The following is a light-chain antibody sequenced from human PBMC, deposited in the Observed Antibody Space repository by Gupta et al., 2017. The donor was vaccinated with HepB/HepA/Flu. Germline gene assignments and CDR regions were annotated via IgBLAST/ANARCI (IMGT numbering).Light chain of an antibody. CDR2: DAS. CDR3: QQYGNPPQT. V-gene: IGKV3D-20*01. J-gene: IGKJ3*01. CDR1: QSVSHSY. Sequence: EIVLTQSPAILSLSSGDRATLSCGASQSVSHSYVAWYQHKPGLAPRLLIHDASTRATGIPDRFGGSKSGTNFTLTIRRLEPEDFAVYFCQQYGNPPQTFGPGTKVEFK.